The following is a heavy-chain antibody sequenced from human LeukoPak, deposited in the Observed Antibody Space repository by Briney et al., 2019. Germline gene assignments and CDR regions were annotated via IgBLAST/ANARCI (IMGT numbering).Heavy chain of an antibody. Sequence: PGGSLRLSCAASGFMYSSCAMNWVRQAPGKGLEWVSYISSSGSTTSYTDSVKGRFAISRDNAKNSLYLQINSLRAEDTAVYYCARDFGTSWFLDYWGQGTLVTVSS. CDR1: GFMYSSCA. J-gene: IGHJ4*02. CDR3: ARDFGTSWFLDY. V-gene: IGHV3-48*03. D-gene: IGHD6-13*01. CDR2: ISSSGSTT.